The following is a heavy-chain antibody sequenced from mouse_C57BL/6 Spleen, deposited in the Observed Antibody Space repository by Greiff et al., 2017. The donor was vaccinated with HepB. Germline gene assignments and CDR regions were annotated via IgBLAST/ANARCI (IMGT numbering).Heavy chain of an antibody. J-gene: IGHJ4*01. CDR3: ARGYERTTRGYAMDY. Sequence: QVQLQQSGPELVKPGASVKISCKASGYAFSSSWMNWVKQRPGKGLEWIGRIYPGDGDTNYNGKFKGKATLTADKSSSTAYMQLSSLTSEDSAVYFCARGYERTTRGYAMDYWGQGTSVTVSS. CDR1: GYAFSSSW. D-gene: IGHD2-3*01. V-gene: IGHV1-82*01. CDR2: IYPGDGDT.